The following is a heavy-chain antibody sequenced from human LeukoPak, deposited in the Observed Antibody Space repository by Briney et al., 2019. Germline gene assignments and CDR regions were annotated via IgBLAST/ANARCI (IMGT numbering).Heavy chain of an antibody. Sequence: GGSLRLSCAASGFTFDDYTMHWVRQAPGKGLEWVSLISWDGGSTYYADSVKGRFTLSRDNSKNSLYLQMNSLRTEDTALYYCAKDDTYYDSGIDYWGQGTLVTVSS. CDR2: ISWDGGST. J-gene: IGHJ4*02. CDR3: AKDDTYYDSGIDY. V-gene: IGHV3-43*01. CDR1: GFTFDDYT. D-gene: IGHD3-22*01.